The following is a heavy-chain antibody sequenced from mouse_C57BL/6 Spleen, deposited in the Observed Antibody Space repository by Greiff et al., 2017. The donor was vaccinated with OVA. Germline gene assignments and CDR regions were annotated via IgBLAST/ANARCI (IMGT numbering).Heavy chain of an antibody. D-gene: IGHD1-1*01. CDR2: ISYSGST. J-gene: IGHJ2*01. CDR1: GYSITSGYD. Sequence: VQLKESGPGMVKPSQSLSLTCTVTGYSITSGYDWHWIRHFPGNKLEWMGYISYSGSTNYNPSLKSRISITHDTSKNHFFLKLNSVTTEDTATYYCARSYYGSSPDYWGQGTTLTVSS. V-gene: IGHV3-1*01. CDR3: ARSYYGSSPDY.